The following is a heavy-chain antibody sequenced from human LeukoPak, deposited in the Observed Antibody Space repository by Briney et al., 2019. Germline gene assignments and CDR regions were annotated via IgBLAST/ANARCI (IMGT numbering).Heavy chain of an antibody. Sequence: PGGSLRLSCAASGFTFSSYGMDWVRQAPGKGLEWVAFIRYDGSYKYYADSVKGRFTISRDNSKNTLYLQMNSLRGEYTALCYRTEGPTRFTDRPTLVDYWGQGTPVTVSS. V-gene: IGHV3-30*02. CDR2: IRYDGSYK. J-gene: IGHJ4*02. CDR3: TEGPTRFTDRPTLVDY. D-gene: IGHD3-3*01. CDR1: GFTFSSYG.